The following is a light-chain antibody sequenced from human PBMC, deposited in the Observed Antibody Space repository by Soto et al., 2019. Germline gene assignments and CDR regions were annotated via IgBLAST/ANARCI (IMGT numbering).Light chain of an antibody. V-gene: IGKV1-8*01. Sequence: AIRMTQSPSSLSASTGDRVTITCRASQGISNYLAWYQQRPGKAPKVLIYSTSALQTGVPSRFSGSGSGTNFTLTINCLQSEDFATYYCQQYYNYPRTFGQGTKVDI. J-gene: IGKJ1*01. CDR1: QGISNY. CDR3: QQYYNYPRT. CDR2: STS.